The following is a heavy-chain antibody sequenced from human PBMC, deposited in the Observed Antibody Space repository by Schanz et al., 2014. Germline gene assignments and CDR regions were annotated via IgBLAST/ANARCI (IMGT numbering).Heavy chain of an antibody. D-gene: IGHD2-2*01. CDR1: GFTFSDYY. J-gene: IGHJ4*02. Sequence: QVQLVDSGGALVKPGGSLRLSCAASGFTFSDYYMTWIRQAPGKGLEWVSDISDSGDSTHYADSVKGRFTISRDNAKNSLFLQMNSLSAEDTAVYYCAKVAPAATYLDSWGLGTLVTVSS. CDR3: AKVAPAATYLDS. V-gene: IGHV3-11*01. CDR2: ISDSGDST.